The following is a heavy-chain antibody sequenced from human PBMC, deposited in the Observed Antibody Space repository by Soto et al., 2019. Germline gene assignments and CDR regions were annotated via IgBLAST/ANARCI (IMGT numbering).Heavy chain of an antibody. V-gene: IGHV3-23*01. CDR3: AKDRARFLEWLFDY. CDR2: ISGSGGST. Sequence: ALRLSCAASGFTFSSYAMSWVRQAPGKGLEWVSAISGSGGSTYYADSVKGRFTISRDNSKNTLYLQMNSLRAEDTAVYYCAKDRARFLEWLFDYWGQGTLVTVSS. CDR1: GFTFSSYA. J-gene: IGHJ4*02. D-gene: IGHD3-3*01.